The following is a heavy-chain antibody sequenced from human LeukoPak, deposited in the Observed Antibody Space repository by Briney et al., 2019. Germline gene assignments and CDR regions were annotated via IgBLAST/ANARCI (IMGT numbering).Heavy chain of an antibody. CDR1: GGTFSSYA. Sequence: ASVKVSCKASGGTFSSYAISWVRQAAGQGLEWMGWIGAYNGNTNYAQKLQGRVTMTTDTSTSTAYMELRSLRSDDTAVYYCARDRDYYGSGSYYIDYWGQGTLVTVSS. J-gene: IGHJ4*02. D-gene: IGHD3-10*01. CDR3: ARDRDYYGSGSYYIDY. CDR2: IGAYNGNT. V-gene: IGHV1-18*01.